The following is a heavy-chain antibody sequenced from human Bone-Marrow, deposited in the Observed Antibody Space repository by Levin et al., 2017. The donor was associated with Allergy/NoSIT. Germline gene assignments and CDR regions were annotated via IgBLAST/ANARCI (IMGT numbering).Heavy chain of an antibody. Sequence: ASVKVSCKTAGYSFTTSKVNWVRQAAGQGLEWMGWMDTNNGDTLYAQKFQGRVTMTSDTSMSTAFMELSSLTSDDTAVYYCTRVVWEGRHVCWYIDLWGRGTQVTVSS. CDR1: GYSFTTSK. CDR3: TRVVWEGRHVCWYIDL. CDR2: MDTNNGDT. J-gene: IGHJ2*01. D-gene: IGHD1-26*01. V-gene: IGHV1-8*01.